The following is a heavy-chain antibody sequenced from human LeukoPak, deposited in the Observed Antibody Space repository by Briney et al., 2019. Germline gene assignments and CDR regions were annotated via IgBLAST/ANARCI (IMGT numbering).Heavy chain of an antibody. CDR1: GFTFSSYA. J-gene: IGHJ5*02. CDR2: ISGSGGNT. V-gene: IGHV3-23*01. CDR3: ANLAYQSATNWFDH. Sequence: PGGSRRLSCAASGFTFSSYAMSWVRQAPGKGLEGVSAISGSGGNTSYADSVKGRFTISSDNSKTTLYLQMNSLRAEDTAVYYCANLAYQSATNWFDHWGQGTLVTVSS.